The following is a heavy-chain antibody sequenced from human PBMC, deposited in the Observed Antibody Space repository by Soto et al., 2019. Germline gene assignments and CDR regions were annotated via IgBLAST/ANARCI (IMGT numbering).Heavy chain of an antibody. CDR1: GFTFSSYA. Sequence: EVQLLESGGGLVQPGGSLRLSCVASGFTFSSYAMNWVRQAPGKGLAWVSAISTSGGNTYYADSVKGRFTISRDNSKNTLYLQTNSLRAEDTAVYYCAKRPIFGVVIITIYNGMDVWGQGTTVTVSS. J-gene: IGHJ6*02. CDR3: AKRPIFGVVIITIYNGMDV. V-gene: IGHV3-23*01. D-gene: IGHD3-3*01. CDR2: ISTSGGNT.